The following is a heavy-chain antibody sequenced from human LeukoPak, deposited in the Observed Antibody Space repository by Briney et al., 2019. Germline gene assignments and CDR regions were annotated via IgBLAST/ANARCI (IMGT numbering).Heavy chain of an antibody. J-gene: IGHJ4*02. V-gene: IGHV4-34*01. Sequence: PSETLSLTCAVYGGSFSGYYWSWIRQPPGKGLEWIGEINHSGSTNYNPSLKSRVTISVDTSKNQFSLKLSSVTAADTAVYYCARGVRYGGYSFWGQGTLVTVSS. CDR2: INHSGST. D-gene: IGHD5-12*01. CDR1: GGSFSGYY. CDR3: ARGVRYGGYSF.